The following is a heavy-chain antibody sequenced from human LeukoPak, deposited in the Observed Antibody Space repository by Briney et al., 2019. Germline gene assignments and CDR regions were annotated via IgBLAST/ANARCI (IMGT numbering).Heavy chain of an antibody. Sequence: ASVKVSCKASGSTFSNYHINWVRLATGQGLEWMGWMNPDSGNTGFAQKFQGRVTMGRDTSINTAYMELHSLTSEDTAVYYCARGYSPTIRTTGNDYWGQGTLVTVSS. CDR1: GSTFSNYH. CDR3: ARGYSPTIRTTGNDY. J-gene: IGHJ4*02. V-gene: IGHV1-8*02. D-gene: IGHD1-1*01. CDR2: MNPDSGNT.